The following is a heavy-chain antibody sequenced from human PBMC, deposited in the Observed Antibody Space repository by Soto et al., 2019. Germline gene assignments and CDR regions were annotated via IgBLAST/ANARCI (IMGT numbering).Heavy chain of an antibody. Sequence: SVKVSCKDSGGTICSYAISWVRQATGQGLEWMGGIIPIFGTANYAQKFQGRVTITADKSTSTADMERSSLRAEDSAVYYCARDSGPYHFLAYYDALDCWGQGTMVTVSS. CDR3: ARDSGPYHFLAYYDALDC. CDR2: IIPIFGTA. V-gene: IGHV1-69*06. CDR1: GGTICSYA. J-gene: IGHJ3*01. D-gene: IGHD3-16*01.